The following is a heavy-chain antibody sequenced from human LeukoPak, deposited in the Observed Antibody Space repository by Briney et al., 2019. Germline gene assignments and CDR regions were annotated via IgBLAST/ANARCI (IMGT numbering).Heavy chain of an antibody. J-gene: IGHJ6*03. V-gene: IGHV4-4*07. CDR1: GGSISSYY. D-gene: IGHD3-3*01. CDR2: IYTSGST. Sequence: SETLSLTCTVSGGSISSYYWSWIRQPAGKGLEWIGPIYTSGSTNYNPSLKSRVTMSVDTSKNQFSLKLSSVTAADTAVYYCARASIDFWSGYYDGPRGYYYMDVWGKGTTVTVSS. CDR3: ARASIDFWSGYYDGPRGYYYMDV.